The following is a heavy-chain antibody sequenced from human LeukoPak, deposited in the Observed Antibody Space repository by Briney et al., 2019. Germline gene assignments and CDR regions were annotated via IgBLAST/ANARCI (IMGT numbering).Heavy chain of an antibody. V-gene: IGHV3-53*01. Sequence: HPGGSLRLSCAASGFTVSSNYMSWVRQAPGKGLEWVSVIYSGGSTYYADSVKGRFTISRDNSKNTLYLQMNSLRAEDTAVYYCARGQRGYSYGHGPFDYWGQGTLVTVSS. D-gene: IGHD5-18*01. CDR3: ARGQRGYSYGHGPFDY. CDR2: IYSGGST. J-gene: IGHJ4*02. CDR1: GFTVSSNY.